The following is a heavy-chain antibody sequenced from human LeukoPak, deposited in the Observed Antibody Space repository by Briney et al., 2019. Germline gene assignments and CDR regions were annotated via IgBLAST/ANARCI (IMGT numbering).Heavy chain of an antibody. D-gene: IGHD3-16*02. CDR2: INSDGSST. CDR3: ARHREITFGGVIGFES. J-gene: IGHJ4*02. V-gene: IGHV3-74*01. CDR1: RFTFSTYW. Sequence: GGSLRLSCAASRFTFSTYWMHWVRQAPGKGLVWVSRINSDGSSTGYADSVKGRFTISRDNAKNSLYLQMNSLRAEDTAVYYCARHREITFGGVIGFESWGQGTLVTVSS.